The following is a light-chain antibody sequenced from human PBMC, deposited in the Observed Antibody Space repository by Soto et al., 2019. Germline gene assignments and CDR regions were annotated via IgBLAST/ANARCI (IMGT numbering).Light chain of an antibody. V-gene: IGKV3-20*01. CDR2: GAS. CDR3: QQFKDYVWT. Sequence: EIVLTQPPGTLSLPPGGRATLSCRASQIVSATYLAWYQQRPGRTPRLLIYGASTRAPGIPDRFSGSGSGTDFTLTINRLQPEDFATYYCQQFKDYVWTFGQGTKV. CDR1: QIVSATY. J-gene: IGKJ1*01.